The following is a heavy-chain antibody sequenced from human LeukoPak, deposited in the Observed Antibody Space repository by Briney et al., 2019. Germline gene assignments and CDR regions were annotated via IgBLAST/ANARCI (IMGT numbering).Heavy chain of an antibody. J-gene: IGHJ4*02. CDR1: GYTFTGYY. D-gene: IGHD1-20*01. Sequence: ASVKVSRKASGYTFTGYYMHWVRQAPGQGLEWMGWINPNSGGTNYAQKLQGRVTMTRDTSISTAYMELSRLRSDDTAVYYCARDPVTGTTNFDYWGQGTLVTVSS. V-gene: IGHV1-2*02. CDR3: ARDPVTGTTNFDY. CDR2: INPNSGGT.